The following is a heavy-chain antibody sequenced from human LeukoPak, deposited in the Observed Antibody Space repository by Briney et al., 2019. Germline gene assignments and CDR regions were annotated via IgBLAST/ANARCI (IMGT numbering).Heavy chain of an antibody. V-gene: IGHV1-18*01. CDR3: ALGDILTGYWAEYFVY. CDR2: ISADNGNT. CDR1: GYTFTNYG. Sequence: ASVKVSCKASGYTFTNYGISWVRQAPGQGLEWMGWISADNGNTNYAPKFQDRVTMTTDTSTRTAYMELKNLRSDDTAVYYCALGDILTGYWAEYFVYWGQGTLVAVSS. D-gene: IGHD3-9*01. J-gene: IGHJ4*02.